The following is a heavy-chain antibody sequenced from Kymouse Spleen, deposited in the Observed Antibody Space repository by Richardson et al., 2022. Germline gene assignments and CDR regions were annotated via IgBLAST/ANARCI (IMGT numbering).Heavy chain of an antibody. CDR3: ARRVTMVRGVIITNWFDP. CDR1: GGSFSGYY. V-gene: IGHV4-34*01. D-gene: IGHD3-10*01. J-gene: IGHJ5*02. CDR2: INHSGST. Sequence: QVQLQQWGAGLLKPSETLSLTCAVYGGSFSGYYWSWIRQPPGKGLEWIGEINHSGSTNYNPSLKSRVTISVDTSKNQFSLKLSSVTAADTAVYYCARRVTMVRGVIITNWFDPWGQGTLVTVSS.